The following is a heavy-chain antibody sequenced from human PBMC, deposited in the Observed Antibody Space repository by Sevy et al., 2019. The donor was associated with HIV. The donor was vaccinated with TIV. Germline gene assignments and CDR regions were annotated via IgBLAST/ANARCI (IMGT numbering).Heavy chain of an antibody. Sequence: GGSLRLSCAASGFTFDRYFMHWVRQAPGKGLEWLAVISGDGSDTSYADSLRGRFTISRDNSKNTLFLQMNRLGTEDTDVYFCAKRDFNHQFLLDFWGQGTLVTVSS. CDR2: ISGDGSDT. D-gene: IGHD2-21*01. V-gene: IGHV3-30*18. CDR1: GFTFDRYF. CDR3: AKRDFNHQFLLDF. J-gene: IGHJ4*02.